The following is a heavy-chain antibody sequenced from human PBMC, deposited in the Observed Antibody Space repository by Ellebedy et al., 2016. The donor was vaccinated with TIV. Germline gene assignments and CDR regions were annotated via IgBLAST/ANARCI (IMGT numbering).Heavy chain of an antibody. D-gene: IGHD5-18*01. Sequence: SGPTLVKPTETLTLTCTVSGFSLSNARMGVSWIRRPPGKALEWLAHIFSNDEKSYSTSLKSRLTISKDTSKSQVVLTMTNMDPVDTATYYCARIGGYSYGLPFDYWGQGTLVTVSS. CDR1: GFSLSNARMG. V-gene: IGHV2-26*01. CDR2: IFSNDEK. CDR3: ARIGGYSYGLPFDY. J-gene: IGHJ4*02.